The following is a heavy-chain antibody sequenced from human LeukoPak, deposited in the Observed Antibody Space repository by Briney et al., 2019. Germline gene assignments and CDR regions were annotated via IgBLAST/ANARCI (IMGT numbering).Heavy chain of an antibody. Sequence: GGSLRLSCAASGFTFSDYYMSWIRQAPGKGLEWVSSISSSSSYIYYADSVKGRFTISRDNAKNSLYLQMNSLRAEDTAVYYCARGRIAVAGHIDYWGQGTLVTVSS. CDR1: GFTFSDYY. V-gene: IGHV3-11*06. D-gene: IGHD6-19*01. J-gene: IGHJ4*02. CDR3: ARGRIAVAGHIDY. CDR2: ISSSSSYI.